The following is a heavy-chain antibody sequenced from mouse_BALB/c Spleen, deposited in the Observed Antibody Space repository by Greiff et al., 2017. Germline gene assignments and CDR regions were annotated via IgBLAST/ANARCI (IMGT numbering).Heavy chain of an antibody. CDR1: GDSITSGY. Sequence: EVNVVESGPSLVKPSQTLSLTCSVTGDSITSGYWNWIRKFPGNKLEYMGYISYSGSTYYNPSLKSRISITRDTSKNQYYLQLNSVTTEDTATYYCARWGLGGNYPYYFDYWGQGTTLTVSS. CDR2: ISYSGST. J-gene: IGHJ2*01. CDR3: ARWGLGGNYPYYFDY. D-gene: IGHD1-1*02. V-gene: IGHV3-8*02.